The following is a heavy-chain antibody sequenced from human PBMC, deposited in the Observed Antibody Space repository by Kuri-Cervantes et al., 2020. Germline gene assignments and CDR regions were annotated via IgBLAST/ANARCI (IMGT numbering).Heavy chain of an antibody. V-gene: IGHV4-30-2*01. CDR1: GGSISSGGYS. D-gene: IGHD1-26*01. CDR3: ARDMRELGIY. J-gene: IGHJ4*02. CDR2: IYHSGST. Sequence: SETLSLTCAVSGGSISSGGYSWSWIRQPPGKGLEWIGYIYHSGSTNYNPSLKSRVTISVDKPKNQFSLKLSSVTAADTAVYYCARDMRELGIYWGQGTLVTVSS.